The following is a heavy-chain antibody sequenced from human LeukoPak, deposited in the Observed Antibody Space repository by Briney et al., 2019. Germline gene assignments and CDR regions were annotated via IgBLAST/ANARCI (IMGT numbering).Heavy chain of an antibody. Sequence: SVKVSCKASGGTFSSYAISWVRQAPGQGLEWMGGIIPIFGTANYAQKFQGRVTITTDESTSTAYMELSSLRAEDTAVYYCAKDIGYSYGPSSWGQGTMVTVSS. V-gene: IGHV1-69*05. CDR1: GGTFSSYA. J-gene: IGHJ3*01. CDR2: IIPIFGTA. D-gene: IGHD5-18*01. CDR3: AKDIGYSYGPSS.